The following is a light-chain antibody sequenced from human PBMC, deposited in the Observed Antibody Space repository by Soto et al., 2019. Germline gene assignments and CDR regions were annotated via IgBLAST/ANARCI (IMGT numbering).Light chain of an antibody. Sequence: QSALTQPASVSGSPGQSITISCTGTSSDVGGYNYVSWYQQHPGKAPRLMIYEVTLRPSGISDRFSGSKSGNTASLTISGLQAEDEADYYCSSCAGSNSFVFGTGTKLTVL. CDR2: EVT. CDR3: SSCAGSNSFV. CDR1: SSDVGGYNY. J-gene: IGLJ1*01. V-gene: IGLV2-14*01.